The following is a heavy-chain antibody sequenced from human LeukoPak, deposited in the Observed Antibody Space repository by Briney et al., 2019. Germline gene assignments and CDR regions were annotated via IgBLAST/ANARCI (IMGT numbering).Heavy chain of an antibody. CDR3: GRVLSSGDNYYYYAMDV. CDR2: IYYSGGT. Sequence: TSETLSLTCSVSGGSISSGDYYWSWTRQHPGKGLEWIGYIYYSGGTYYNPSLKSRVTVSVDTSNNQFSLKLSSVTAADTAVYYCGRVLSSGDNYYYYAMDVWGQGTTVTVSS. D-gene: IGHD5-24*01. J-gene: IGHJ6*02. CDR1: GGSISSGDYY. V-gene: IGHV4-31*03.